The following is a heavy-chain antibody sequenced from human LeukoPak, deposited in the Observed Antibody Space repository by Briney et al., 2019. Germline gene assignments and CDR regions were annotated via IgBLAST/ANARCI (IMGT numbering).Heavy chain of an antibody. CDR2: INPSGSST. CDR1: GYTFTNYY. Sequence: GASVKVSCKASGYTFTNYYIHWVRQAPGQGLEWMGIINPSGSSTSYAQKFQGRVTMTRDTSTSTVYMELSSLRSEDTAVYYCARDRYYYDSSGYIRGISFDYWGQGTLVTVSS. J-gene: IGHJ4*02. D-gene: IGHD3-22*01. V-gene: IGHV1-46*01. CDR3: ARDRYYYDSSGYIRGISFDY.